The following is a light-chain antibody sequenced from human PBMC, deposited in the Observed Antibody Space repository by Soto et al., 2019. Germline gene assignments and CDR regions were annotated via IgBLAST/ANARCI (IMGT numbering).Light chain of an antibody. CDR2: EVS. Sequence: QSALTQPASVSGSPGQSITISCTGTSSDVGGYNYVSWYQQYPGKVPKVIIYEVSNRPSGVSNRFSGSKSGNTASLTISGLQAEDEADYYCTSYISSNTLVVSGGGTKLTVL. CDR1: SSDVGGYNY. V-gene: IGLV2-14*01. CDR3: TSYISSNTLVV. J-gene: IGLJ2*01.